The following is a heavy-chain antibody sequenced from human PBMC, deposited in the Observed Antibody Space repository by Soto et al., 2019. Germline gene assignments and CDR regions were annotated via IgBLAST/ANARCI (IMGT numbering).Heavy chain of an antibody. Sequence: QVQLAQSGAEVKKPGSSVKVSCKASGDTFRNYAFTWVRQVPGQGLEWMGTIIPLFSTRYAQKFQGRVTMTEDESTSTVYMDLSSLKSDDTAVYYCARDPGIALVGRGTYFEHWGQGTQVTVSS. CDR1: GDTFRNYA. CDR2: IIPLFST. CDR3: ARDPGIALVGRGTYFEH. D-gene: IGHD6-19*01. V-gene: IGHV1-69*18. J-gene: IGHJ4*02.